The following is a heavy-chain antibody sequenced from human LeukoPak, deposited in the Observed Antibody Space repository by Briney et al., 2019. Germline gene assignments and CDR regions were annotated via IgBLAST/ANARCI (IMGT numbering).Heavy chain of an antibody. D-gene: IGHD3-10*01. CDR1: GFIFSSYG. J-gene: IGHJ4*02. V-gene: IGHV3-30*02. CDR2: IRNDGSNK. Sequence: PGGSLRLSCAASGFIFSSYGMHWVRQAPGKGLEWVAFIRNDGSNKYYADSVKGRFTISRDNSKDTLYLQMNDLRPDDTAIYYCAKRNTMVRGGPCFDYWGQGLLVTVSS. CDR3: AKRNTMVRGGPCFDY.